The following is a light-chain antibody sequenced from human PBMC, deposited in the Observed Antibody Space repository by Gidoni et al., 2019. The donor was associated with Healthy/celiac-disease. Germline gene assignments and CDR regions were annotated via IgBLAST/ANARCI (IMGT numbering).Light chain of an antibody. CDR2: AAS. Sequence: DIQMTHPPSSLSASVGARVTITCRASQSISSYLNWYQQKPGKAPKLLIYAASSLQSGVPSRFSGSGSETDFTLTISSLQHEDFATYYCQQSYSTLPITFGQGTRLEIK. V-gene: IGKV1-39*01. CDR3: QQSYSTLPIT. J-gene: IGKJ5*01. CDR1: QSISSY.